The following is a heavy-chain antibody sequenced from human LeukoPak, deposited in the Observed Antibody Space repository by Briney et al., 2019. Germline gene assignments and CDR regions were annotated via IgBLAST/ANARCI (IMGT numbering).Heavy chain of an antibody. CDR3: ARGRRYCSSTSCSLDP. V-gene: IGHV1-69*05. J-gene: IGHJ5*02. CDR1: GGTFSSYA. D-gene: IGHD2-2*01. CDR2: IIPIFGTA. Sequence: ASVKVSCKASGGTFSSYAISWVRQAPGQGLEWMGGIIPIFGTANYAQKFQGRVTITTDESTSTAYMELSSLRSEDTAVYYCARGRRYCSSTSCSLDPWGQGTLVPVSS.